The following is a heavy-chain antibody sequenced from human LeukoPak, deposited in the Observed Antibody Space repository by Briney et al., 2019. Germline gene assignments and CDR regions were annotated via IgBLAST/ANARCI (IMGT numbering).Heavy chain of an antibody. Sequence: GESLKISCKGSGYTFTNYWIGWVRQMPEKGLEFMGNIYPGDSNTRYSPSFQGQVTISADKSINTAYLQWSSLKASDTAMYYCAKLKYCSGDSCYTSFDNWGQGTLVTVSS. V-gene: IGHV5-51*01. CDR1: GYTFTNYW. CDR3: AKLKYCSGDSCYTSFDN. CDR2: IYPGDSNT. D-gene: IGHD2-2*02. J-gene: IGHJ4*02.